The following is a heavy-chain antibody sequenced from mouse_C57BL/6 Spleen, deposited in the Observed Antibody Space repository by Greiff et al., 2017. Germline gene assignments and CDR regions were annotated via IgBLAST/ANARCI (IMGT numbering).Heavy chain of an antibody. CDR2: INPNYGTT. CDR3: ASVGYGYDETWFAY. CDR1: GYSFTDYN. Sequence: VQLKESGPELVKPGASVKISCKASGYSFTDYNMNWVKQSNGKSLEWIGVINPNYGTTSYNQKFKGKATLTVDQSSSTAYMQLNSLTSEDSAVYYCASVGYGYDETWFAYWGQGTLVTVSA. D-gene: IGHD2-2*01. V-gene: IGHV1-39*01. J-gene: IGHJ3*01.